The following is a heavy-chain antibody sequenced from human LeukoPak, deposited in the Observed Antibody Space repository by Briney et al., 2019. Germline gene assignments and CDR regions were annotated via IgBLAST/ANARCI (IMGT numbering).Heavy chain of an antibody. J-gene: IGHJ3*02. D-gene: IGHD1-26*01. Sequence: GGSLRLSGAASGFTFSYYWMHWVRQAPGKGLVWVSRINSDGGSTTYVDSVRGRFTISRDNAKNTLYLQMNSVRVGDTAVYFCARDLNSGSNSSDAFDIWGQGTMVTVSS. CDR1: GFTFSYYW. CDR2: INSDGGST. CDR3: ARDLNSGSNSSDAFDI. V-gene: IGHV3-74*01.